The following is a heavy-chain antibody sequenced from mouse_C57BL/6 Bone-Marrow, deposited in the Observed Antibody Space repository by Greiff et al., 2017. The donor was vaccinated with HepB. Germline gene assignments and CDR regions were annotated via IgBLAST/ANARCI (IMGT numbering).Heavy chain of an antibody. CDR2: IYPRSGNT. D-gene: IGHD1-1*01. CDR3: ASPYYYGWFAY. J-gene: IGHJ3*01. CDR1: GYTFTSYG. Sequence: VQVVESGAELARPGASVKLSCKASGYTFTSYGISWVKQRTGQGLEWIGEIYPRSGNTYYNEKFKGKATLTADKSSSTAYMELRSLTSEDSAVYFCASPYYYGWFAYWGQGTLVTVSA. V-gene: IGHV1-81*01.